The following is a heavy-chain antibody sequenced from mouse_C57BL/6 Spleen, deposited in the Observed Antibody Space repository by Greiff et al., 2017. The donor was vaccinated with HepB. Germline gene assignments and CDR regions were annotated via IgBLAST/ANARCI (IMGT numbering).Heavy chain of an antibody. CDR1: GYTFTSYW. V-gene: IGHV1-64*01. D-gene: IGHD2-5*01. J-gene: IGHJ4*01. Sequence: QVQLQQPGAELVKPGASVKLSCKASGYTFTSYWMHWVKQRPGQGLEWIGMIHPNSGSTKYNEKFKSKATLTVDKSSSTAYMQLSSLTSEDSAVYYCARRAYYSNFYAMDYWGQGTSVTVSS. CDR2: IHPNSGST. CDR3: ARRAYYSNFYAMDY.